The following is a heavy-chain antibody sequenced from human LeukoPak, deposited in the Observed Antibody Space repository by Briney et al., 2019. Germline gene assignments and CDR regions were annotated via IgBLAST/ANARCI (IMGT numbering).Heavy chain of an antibody. V-gene: IGHV3-11*04. CDR3: ARAGRGRYCSGGSCYPN. D-gene: IGHD2-15*01. CDR1: GFTFDDYA. Sequence: GGSLRLSCAASGFTFDDYAMHWVRQAPGKGLEWVSYISSSGSTIYYADSVKGRFTISRDNAKNSLYLQMNSLRAEDTAMYYCARAGRGRYCSGGSCYPNWGQGTLVTVSS. CDR2: ISSSGSTI. J-gene: IGHJ4*02.